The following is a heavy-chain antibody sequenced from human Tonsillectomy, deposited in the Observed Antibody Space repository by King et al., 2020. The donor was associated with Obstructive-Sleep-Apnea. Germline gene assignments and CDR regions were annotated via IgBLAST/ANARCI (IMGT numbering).Heavy chain of an antibody. Sequence: VQLQESGPGLVKPSETLSLTCTVSGGSIRSYYWSRIRQPPGKGLEWIGCIYYSGSPNYNPSLKSRFTIAVDTSKNQFSLKLSSVTAADTAVYYCARIAAAGTTFDYWGQGTLVTVSS. CDR2: IYYSGSP. D-gene: IGHD6-13*01. CDR1: GGSIRSYY. J-gene: IGHJ4*02. V-gene: IGHV4-59*08. CDR3: ARIAAAGTTFDY.